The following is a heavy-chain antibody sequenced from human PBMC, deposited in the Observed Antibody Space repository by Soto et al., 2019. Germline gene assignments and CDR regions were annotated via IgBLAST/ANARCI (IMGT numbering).Heavy chain of an antibody. Sequence: ASVKVSCKASGYTFTGYYMHWVRQAPGQGLEWMGWINPNSGGTNYAQKFQGWVTMTRDTSISTAYMELSRLRSEDTAVYYCARELDSSGFLYDYWGQGTLVTV. D-gene: IGHD6-19*01. CDR1: GYTFTGYY. V-gene: IGHV1-2*04. CDR3: ARELDSSGFLYDY. CDR2: INPNSGGT. J-gene: IGHJ4*02.